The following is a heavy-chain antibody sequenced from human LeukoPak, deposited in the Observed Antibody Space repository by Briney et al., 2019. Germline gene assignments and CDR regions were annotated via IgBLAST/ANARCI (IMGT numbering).Heavy chain of an antibody. J-gene: IGHJ6*03. D-gene: IGHD6-13*01. CDR1: GFTFSSYW. CDR2: IKQDGSEK. V-gene: IGHV3-7*01. Sequence: GGSLRLSCAASGFTFSSYWMSWVRQAPGKGLEWVANIKQDGSEKYYVDSVKGRFTISRDNAKNSLYLQMNSLRAEDTAVYYCASDPGIAAAGMNYNYYYYMDVWGKGTTVTVSS. CDR3: ASDPGIAAAGMNYNYYYYMDV.